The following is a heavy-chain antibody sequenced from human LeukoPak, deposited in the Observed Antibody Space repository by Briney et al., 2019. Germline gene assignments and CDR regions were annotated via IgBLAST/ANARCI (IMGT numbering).Heavy chain of an antibody. D-gene: IGHD2-15*01. Sequence: GSLRLSCAASGFTFSSYEMNWVRQAPGKGLEWVSYISSSGSTIYYADSVKGRFTISRDNAKNSLYLQMNSLRAEDTAVYYCARDGGVVAATHHDYWGQGTLVTVSS. CDR3: ARDGGVVAATHHDY. V-gene: IGHV3-48*03. J-gene: IGHJ4*02. CDR1: GFTFSSYE. CDR2: ISSSGSTI.